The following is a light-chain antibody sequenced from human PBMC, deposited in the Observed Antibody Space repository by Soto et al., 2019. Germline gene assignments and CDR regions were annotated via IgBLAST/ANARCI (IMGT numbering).Light chain of an antibody. Sequence: EIVMPQSPATLSVSPGERATLSCRASQSVSSNLAWYQQKPCQAPRLLIYGASTRATGIPARFSGSRSGTEFTLTLSSLQSEDFAVYYCQQYNNWPPLTFGGGNKVEIK. V-gene: IGKV3-15*01. J-gene: IGKJ4*01. CDR2: GAS. CDR3: QQYNNWPPLT. CDR1: QSVSSN.